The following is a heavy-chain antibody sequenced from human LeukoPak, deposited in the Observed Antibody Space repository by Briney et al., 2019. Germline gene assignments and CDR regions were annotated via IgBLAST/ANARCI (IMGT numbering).Heavy chain of an antibody. J-gene: IGHJ6*03. Sequence: GGSLRLSCAASGFTFDDYAMHWVRQAPGKGLEWVSLISWDGGSTYYADSVKGRFTISRDNSKNSLYLQMNSLRAEDTALYYCAKDIGGHEWGYYYYMDVWGKGTTVTVSS. D-gene: IGHD3-16*01. CDR2: ISWDGGST. CDR1: GFTFDDYA. V-gene: IGHV3-43D*03. CDR3: AKDIGGHEWGYYYYMDV.